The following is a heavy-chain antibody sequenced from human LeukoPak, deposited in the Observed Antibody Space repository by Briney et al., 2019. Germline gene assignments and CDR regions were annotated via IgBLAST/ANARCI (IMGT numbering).Heavy chain of an antibody. V-gene: IGHV3-7*01. Sequence: GESLRLSCAASGFTFKKYWMNWVRQVPGKGLECLANIKEDGSETYYADSVKGRFTISRDNPKNLLFLQINSLRVDDTAVYYCARETPRRGETRDGYRWGQGTLVTVSS. CDR2: IKEDGSET. D-gene: IGHD5-24*01. CDR3: ARETPRRGETRDGYR. J-gene: IGHJ4*02. CDR1: GFTFKKYW.